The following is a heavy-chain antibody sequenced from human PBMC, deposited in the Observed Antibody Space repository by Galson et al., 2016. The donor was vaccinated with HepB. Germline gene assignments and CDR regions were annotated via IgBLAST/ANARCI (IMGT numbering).Heavy chain of an antibody. CDR3: ARGLISSGGVAATPFDY. V-gene: IGHV6-1*01. J-gene: IGHJ4*02. CDR1: GDSVFSNSVT. D-gene: IGHD2-15*01. CDR2: TYYRSKWYN. Sequence: CAISGDSVFSNSVTWNWIRQSPSRGLEWLGRTYYRSKWYNDYAVSVKSRMTINPDTSKNQFSLQLNSVTPEDTAVYYCARGLISSGGVAATPFDYWGQGTLVTVSS.